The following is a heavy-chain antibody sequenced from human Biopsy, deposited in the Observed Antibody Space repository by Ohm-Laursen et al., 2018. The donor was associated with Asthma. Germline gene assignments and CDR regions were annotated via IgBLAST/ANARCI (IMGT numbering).Heavy chain of an antibody. D-gene: IGHD3-10*01. V-gene: IGHV3-23*01. Sequence: GSLRLSCAASGFNFTTYAIAWIRQAPGRGLEWIFAISGSGRSAYYADSVKGQFTISRDKSENTLYLQMNSLRAEDTAVYYCAKDERLYYGSDSKYMQPVPLGDWGQGTLVIVSA. CDR3: AKDERLYYGSDSKYMQPVPLGD. J-gene: IGHJ4*02. CDR2: ISGSGRSA. CDR1: GFNFTTYA.